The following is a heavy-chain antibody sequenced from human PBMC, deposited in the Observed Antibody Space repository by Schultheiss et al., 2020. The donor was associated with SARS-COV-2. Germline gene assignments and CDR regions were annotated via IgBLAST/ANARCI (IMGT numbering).Heavy chain of an antibody. Sequence: SVKVSCKASGGTFSSYAISWVRQAPGQGLEWMGWINPNSGGTNYAQKFQGRVTLSADESTGTAYMELSSLRSGDTAVYYCARDEYCSGGSCYLDYWGQGTLVTVSS. CDR3: ARDEYCSGGSCYLDY. D-gene: IGHD2-15*01. CDR2: INPNSGGT. CDR1: GGTFSSYA. V-gene: IGHV1-69*13. J-gene: IGHJ4*02.